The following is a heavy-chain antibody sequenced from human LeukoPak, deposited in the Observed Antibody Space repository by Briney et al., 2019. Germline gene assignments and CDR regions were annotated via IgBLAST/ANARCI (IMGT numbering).Heavy chain of an antibody. CDR1: GGSISSSNW. J-gene: IGHJ6*03. CDR2: IYHSGST. CDR3: ARATYYYGSGIPLDYYYYYMDV. D-gene: IGHD3-10*01. Sequence: SETLSLTCAVSGGSISSSNWWSWVRPPPGKGLEWIGEIYHSGSTNYNPSLRSRVTISVDKSKNQFSLKLSSVTAADTAVYYCARATYYYGSGIPLDYYYYYMDVWGKGTTVTVSS. V-gene: IGHV4-4*02.